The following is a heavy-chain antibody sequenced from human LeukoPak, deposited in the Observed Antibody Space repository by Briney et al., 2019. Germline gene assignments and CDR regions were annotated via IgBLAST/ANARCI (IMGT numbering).Heavy chain of an antibody. CDR2: ITRGSIYT. CDR1: GFTFSNYN. V-gene: IGHV3-21*01. J-gene: IGHJ6*03. Sequence: GGSLRLSCAASGFTFSNYNMNWVRQTPGKGLEWVSSITRGSIYTFYADSVKGRFTISRDNAKNSLYLQMNSLRAEDTAVYHCARAGVVVPAAMGMGYYYYMDVWGKGTTVTISS. D-gene: IGHD2-2*01. CDR3: ARAGVVVPAAMGMGYYYYMDV.